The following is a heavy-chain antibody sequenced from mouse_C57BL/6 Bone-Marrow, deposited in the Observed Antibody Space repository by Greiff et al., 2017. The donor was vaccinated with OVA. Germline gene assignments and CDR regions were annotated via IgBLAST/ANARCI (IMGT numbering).Heavy chain of an antibody. CDR3: ASFYYYGSPFAY. D-gene: IGHD1-1*01. CDR1: GYSITSGYY. Sequence: ESGPGLVQPPQSLSLTCSVTGYSITSGYYWNWLRQFPGNKLEWMGYISYDGSNNYHPSLKNRISITRDTSKNQFFLKLNSVTTEDTATYYCASFYYYGSPFAYWGQGTLVTVSA. CDR2: ISYDGSN. J-gene: IGHJ3*01. V-gene: IGHV3-6*01.